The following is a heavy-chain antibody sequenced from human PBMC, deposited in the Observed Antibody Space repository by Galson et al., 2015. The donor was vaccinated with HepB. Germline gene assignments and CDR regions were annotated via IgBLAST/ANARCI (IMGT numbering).Heavy chain of an antibody. J-gene: IGHJ4*02. CDR1: GFTFTSDW. Sequence: SLRLSCAASGFTFTSDWMNWVRQAPGKGLEWVANINDDGTEKNYVDSVTGRFTISRDNAKNSPFLQMNSLRVEDTAVYYCARDPTAVTSWGQGTLVTVSS. V-gene: IGHV3-7*03. D-gene: IGHD5-18*01. CDR2: INDDGTEK. CDR3: ARDPTAVTS.